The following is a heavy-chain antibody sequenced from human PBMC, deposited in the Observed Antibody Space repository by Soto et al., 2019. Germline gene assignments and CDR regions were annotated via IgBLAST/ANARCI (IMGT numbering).Heavy chain of an antibody. J-gene: IGHJ5*02. D-gene: IGHD3-3*01. CDR3: ARGVRADFWSGYFIDNWLDP. Sequence: VGSLRLSCAASGFTFSSYSMNWVRHSPGKGLEWVSYISSSSSTIYYADSVKGRFTISRDNAKNSLYLQMNSLRDEDTAVYYCARGVRADFWSGYFIDNWLDPWGQGTQDTVS. CDR1: GFTFSSYS. CDR2: ISSSSSTI. V-gene: IGHV3-48*02.